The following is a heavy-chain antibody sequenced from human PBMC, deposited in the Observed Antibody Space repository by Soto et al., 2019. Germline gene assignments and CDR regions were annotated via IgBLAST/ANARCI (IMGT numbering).Heavy chain of an antibody. CDR1: GYTFTSYG. J-gene: IGHJ5*02. Sequence: QVPLVQSGAEVKKPGASVKVSCKASGYTFTSYGISWVRQAPGQGLEWMGWISAYNGNTNYAQKLQGRVTMTTDTSTSTAYMELRSLRSDDTAVYYCARDSPRYFGVVIIGFDPWGQGTLVTVSS. CDR3: ARDSPRYFGVVIIGFDP. D-gene: IGHD3-3*01. V-gene: IGHV1-18*01. CDR2: ISAYNGNT.